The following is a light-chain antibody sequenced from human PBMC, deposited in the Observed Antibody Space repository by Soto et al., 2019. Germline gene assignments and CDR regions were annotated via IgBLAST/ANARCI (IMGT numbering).Light chain of an antibody. CDR1: QSSSTY. CDR3: QQSSTTPWT. J-gene: IGKJ1*01. V-gene: IGKV1-39*01. Sequence: DIQMTQSPSSLSASVGDRVTITCRASQSSSTYLNWFQQKPGRAPKLLIYLTSTLQSGVPSRFSGSGSGTDFNLTTSSLQPEDFATYYCQQSSTTPWTFGQGTKVDVK. CDR2: LTS.